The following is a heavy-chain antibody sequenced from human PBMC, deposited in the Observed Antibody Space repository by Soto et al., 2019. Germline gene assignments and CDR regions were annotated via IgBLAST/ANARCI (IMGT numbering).Heavy chain of an antibody. CDR3: AHRRNYDGSWNEGVFDY. V-gene: IGHV2-5*02. J-gene: IGHJ4*02. CDR2: IYWDDDK. Sequence: QITLKESGPTLVKPTQTLTLTCTFSGFSLTSRPVGVGWVRQPPGKALEWLAFIYWDDDKRYSPSLRSTLTVTKDASKNQVVLTLTNMDPVDIATYYCAHRRNYDGSWNEGVFDYWGQGILVTVSS. CDR1: GFSLTSRPVG. D-gene: IGHD3-16*01.